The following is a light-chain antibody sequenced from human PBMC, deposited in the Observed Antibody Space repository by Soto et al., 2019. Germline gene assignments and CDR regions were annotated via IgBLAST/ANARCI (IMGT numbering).Light chain of an antibody. V-gene: IGKV1-5*03. CDR1: QTISSW. CDR3: QQANAYPST. CDR2: KAS. J-gene: IGKJ4*01. Sequence: DIQMTQSPSTLSGSVGDRVTITCRASQTISSWLAWYQQKPGKAPKLLIYKASTLKSGVPSRFSGGGSGTDFTLTISSLQPEDFATYYCQQANAYPSTFGGGTKADIK.